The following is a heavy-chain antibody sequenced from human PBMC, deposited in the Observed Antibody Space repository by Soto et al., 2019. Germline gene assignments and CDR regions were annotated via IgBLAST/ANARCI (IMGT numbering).Heavy chain of an antibody. CDR3: AREGRLDTMVRAKRGGMDV. V-gene: IGHV3-48*02. Sequence: EVQLVESGGGLVQPGGSLRLSCAASGFTFSSYSMNWVRQAPGKGLEWVSYISSSSSTIYYADSVKGRFTISRDNAKNSLYLQMNSLRDEDTAVYYCAREGRLDTMVRAKRGGMDVWGQGTTVTVSS. CDR1: GFTFSSYS. D-gene: IGHD3-10*01. CDR2: ISSSSSTI. J-gene: IGHJ6*02.